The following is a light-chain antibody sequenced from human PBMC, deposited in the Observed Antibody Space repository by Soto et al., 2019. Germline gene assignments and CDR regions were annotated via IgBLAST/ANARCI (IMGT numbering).Light chain of an antibody. J-gene: IGKJ1*01. CDR1: QDLGKY. Sequence: DIPMTQSPSSLSASIGDRVTITCRASQDLGKYLAWYQQKPGKVPNLLIYGASTLQLGVPPRFSGSGSGTEFTLSISSLQPEDGATYYCQKYNSAPWTFGQGTKVEIK. CDR3: QKYNSAPWT. V-gene: IGKV1-27*01. CDR2: GAS.